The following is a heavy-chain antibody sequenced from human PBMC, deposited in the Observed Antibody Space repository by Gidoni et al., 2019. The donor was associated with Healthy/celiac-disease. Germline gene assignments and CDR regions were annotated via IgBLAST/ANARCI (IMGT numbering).Heavy chain of an antibody. J-gene: IGHJ3*02. D-gene: IGHD3-22*01. CDR3: AKDQKRYYYDSSGYRGDAFDI. CDR1: GFTFTRYL. CDR2: IKQDGREK. V-gene: IGHV3-7*01. Sequence: EVQLGASGGGLVQPGGPLRLSCAASGFTFTRYLMTRVRQGPGKGLEWEANIKQDGREKYYVDSVKGRFTISRDNAKNSLYLQMNSLRAEDTAVYYCAKDQKRYYYDSSGYRGDAFDIWGQGTMVTVSS.